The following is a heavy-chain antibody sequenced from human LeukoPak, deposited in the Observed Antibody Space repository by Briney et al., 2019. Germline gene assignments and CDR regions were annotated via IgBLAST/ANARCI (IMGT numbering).Heavy chain of an antibody. CDR3: ARAIGEFYGPGSYYS. V-gene: IGHV1-2*02. D-gene: IGHD3-10*01. CDR2: IYPNSGGT. J-gene: IGHJ4*02. CDR1: GYWFTAYY. Sequence: ASVKVAYNPSGYWFTAYYMHWLRQAPGQGLERRVWIYPNSGGTNYAQKFQGRVTMHRDTSISTAYMELSSLRSDETAVYYCARAIGEFYGPGSYYSWGQGTLVTVSS.